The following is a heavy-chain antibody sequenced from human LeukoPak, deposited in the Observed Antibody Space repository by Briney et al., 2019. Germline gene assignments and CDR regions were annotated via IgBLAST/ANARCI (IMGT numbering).Heavy chain of an antibody. Sequence: GGSLRLSCAASGFTFSSYWMSWVRQAPGKGLEWVANIKQDGSEKYYVDSVKGRFTISRDNAKNSLYLQMNSLRAEDTAVYYCARNMGQQLVPVDYWGQGTLVTVSS. J-gene: IGHJ4*02. CDR1: GFTFSSYW. CDR2: IKQDGSEK. CDR3: ARNMGQQLVPVDY. V-gene: IGHV3-7*01. D-gene: IGHD6-13*01.